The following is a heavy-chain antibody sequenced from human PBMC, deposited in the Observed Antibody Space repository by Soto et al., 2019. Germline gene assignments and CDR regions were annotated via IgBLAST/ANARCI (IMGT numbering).Heavy chain of an antibody. CDR1: GGSFDGCFCC. Sequence: SETLSLTCAVSGGSFDGCFCCWTWIRHYPGKGLQWIGYIYSGGNTYYNPSLNSRISIVADTSKNQFSLKLTSVTAADTAVYFCARALSGSYFVLEHWGQGALVTVSS. V-gene: IGHV4-31*11. CDR2: IYSGGNT. CDR3: ARALSGSYFVLEH. D-gene: IGHD3-10*01. J-gene: IGHJ4*02.